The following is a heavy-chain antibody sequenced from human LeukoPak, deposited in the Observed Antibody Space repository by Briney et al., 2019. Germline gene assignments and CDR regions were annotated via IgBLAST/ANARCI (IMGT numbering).Heavy chain of an antibody. V-gene: IGHV4-39*01. Sequence: SETLSLTCTVSGGSISSSSYYWGWIRQPPGKGLEWIGSIYDTGSTFYNPSLKSRVIISVDTSKNQFSLKLSSVTAADTAVYYCQSRFLEWLLDYWGQGTLVTVSS. J-gene: IGHJ4*02. CDR3: QSRFLEWLLDY. D-gene: IGHD3-3*01. CDR2: IYDTGST. CDR1: GGSISSSSYY.